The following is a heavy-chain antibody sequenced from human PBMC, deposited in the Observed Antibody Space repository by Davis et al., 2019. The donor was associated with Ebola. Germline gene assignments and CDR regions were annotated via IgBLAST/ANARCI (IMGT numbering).Heavy chain of an antibody. Sequence: GESLKISCKGSGYSFTSYWIGWVRQMPGKGLEWMGIIYPGDSDTRYSPSFQGQVTIPADKSISTAYLQWSSLKASDTAMYYGARLEGYYDSSGSYFDYWGQGTLVTVSS. D-gene: IGHD3-22*01. CDR1: GYSFTSYW. CDR3: ARLEGYYDSSGSYFDY. CDR2: IYPGDSDT. J-gene: IGHJ4*02. V-gene: IGHV5-51*01.